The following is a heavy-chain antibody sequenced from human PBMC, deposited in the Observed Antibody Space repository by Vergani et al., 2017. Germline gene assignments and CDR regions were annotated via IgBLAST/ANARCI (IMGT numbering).Heavy chain of an antibody. Sequence: QVQLVQSGAEVTKPGASVKVSCKASGYTFTSYGISWVRQAPGQGLEWMGWISAYNGNTNYAQKLQGRVTMTTDTSTSTAYMELRSLRSDDTAVYYCARDYAPHHTEHDWCDPWGQGTLVTVSS. V-gene: IGHV1-18*01. J-gene: IGHJ5*02. CDR3: ARDYAPHHTEHDWCDP. CDR2: ISAYNGNT. CDR1: GYTFTSYG. D-gene: IGHD5-18*01.